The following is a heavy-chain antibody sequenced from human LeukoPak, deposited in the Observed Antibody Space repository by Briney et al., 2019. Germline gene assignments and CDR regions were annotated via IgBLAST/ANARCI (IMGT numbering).Heavy chain of an antibody. J-gene: IGHJ4*02. CDR2: IIPILGIA. D-gene: IGHD3-10*01. Sequence: SVKVSCKASGGTFSSYAIIWVRQAPGQGLEWMGRIIPILGIANYAQKFQGRVTITADKSTSTAYMELSSLRSEDTAVYYCARAAMVRGVITEVYWGQGTLVTVSS. CDR3: ARAAMVRGVITEVY. V-gene: IGHV1-69*04. CDR1: GGTFSSYA.